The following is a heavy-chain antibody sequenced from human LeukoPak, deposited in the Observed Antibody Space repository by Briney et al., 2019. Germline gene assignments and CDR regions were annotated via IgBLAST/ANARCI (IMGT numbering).Heavy chain of an antibody. CDR1: GYTFTSYY. CDR2: INPSGGDT. J-gene: IGHJ3*01. Sequence: ASVKVSCKASGYTFTSYYMHWVRQAPGQGLEWMGRINPSGGDTTHAQKFQGRVTMTRDTSTSTVYMELSSLRSEDTAVYYCASSAYSSAWYLAWGQGTMVTVSS. V-gene: IGHV1-46*01. D-gene: IGHD6-19*01. CDR3: ASSAYSSAWYLA.